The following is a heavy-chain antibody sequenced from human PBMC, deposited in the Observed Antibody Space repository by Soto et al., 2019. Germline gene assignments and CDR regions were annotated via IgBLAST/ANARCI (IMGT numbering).Heavy chain of an antibody. Sequence: SVKVSCKASGGTFSSYAISWVRQAPGQGLEWMGGIIPIFGTANYAQKFQGRVTITADESTSTAYMELSSLRSEDTAVYYCARFGSSGYYRYYFDYWGHGTLVTVSS. CDR1: GGTFSSYA. D-gene: IGHD3-22*01. J-gene: IGHJ4*01. CDR3: ARFGSSGYYRYYFDY. CDR2: IIPIFGTA. V-gene: IGHV1-69*13.